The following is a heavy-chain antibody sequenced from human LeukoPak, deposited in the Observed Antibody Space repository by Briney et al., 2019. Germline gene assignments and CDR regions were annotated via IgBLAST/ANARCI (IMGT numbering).Heavy chain of an antibody. V-gene: IGHV3-23*01. CDR2: ISGSGGST. CDR3: ARDRYDFWSGYPSNNYGMDV. J-gene: IGHJ6*02. CDR1: GFTFSSYA. D-gene: IGHD3-3*01. Sequence: GGSLRLSCAASGFTFSSYAMSWVRQAPGKGLEWVSAISGSGGSTYYADSVKGRFTISRDNAKNSLYLQMNSLRAEDTAVYYCARDRYDFWSGYPSNNYGMDVWGQGTTVTVSS.